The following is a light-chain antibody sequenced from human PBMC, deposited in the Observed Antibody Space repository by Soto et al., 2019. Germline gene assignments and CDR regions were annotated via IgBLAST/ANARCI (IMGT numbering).Light chain of an antibody. Sequence: EIVMTQTPLSLSVTPGQSASISCRSSQTLLHSNGKSYLYWYLQKAGQAPQLLIYEVSKRFSGVPDRFSGSGAGTDFTLKISRVEAEDVGVYYCLQSLHFPLTFVGGTKVEIK. CDR2: EVS. CDR1: QTLLHSNGKSY. CDR3: LQSLHFPLT. J-gene: IGKJ4*01. V-gene: IGKV2D-29*01.